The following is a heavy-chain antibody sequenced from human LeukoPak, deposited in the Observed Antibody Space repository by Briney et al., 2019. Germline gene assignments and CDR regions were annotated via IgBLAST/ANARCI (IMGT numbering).Heavy chain of an antibody. D-gene: IGHD3-10*01. CDR1: GLTFSDSV. V-gene: IGHV3-73*01. CDR3: ARLEYYYVSGNYYKLLDY. Sequence: PGGSLRLSCAVSGLTFSDSVMHWVRQASGKGLEWVGRIRSKADNYATAYSGSVKGRFTISRDDSKSTAYLLMNSLRDEDTAVYYCARLEYYYVSGNYYKLLDYWGQGTLVTVCS. CDR2: IRSKADNYAT. J-gene: IGHJ4*02.